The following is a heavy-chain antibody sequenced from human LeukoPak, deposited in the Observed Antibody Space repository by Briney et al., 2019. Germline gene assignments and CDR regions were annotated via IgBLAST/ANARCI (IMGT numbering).Heavy chain of an antibody. CDR3: AKDPTAMVTGAFDY. D-gene: IGHD5-18*01. Sequence: GGSLRLSCAASGFTLSMHGMHRARQAPGKGLASVAVISYDGNNKYYGESVKGRFTISRDNSKNTLYLQMNSLRVEATAVYYCAKDPTAMVTGAFDYWGQGSLVTVSS. CDR1: GFTLSMHG. CDR2: ISYDGNNK. V-gene: IGHV3-30*18. J-gene: IGHJ4*02.